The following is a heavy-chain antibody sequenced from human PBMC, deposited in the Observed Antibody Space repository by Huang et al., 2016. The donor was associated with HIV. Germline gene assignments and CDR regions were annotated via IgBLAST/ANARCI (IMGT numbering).Heavy chain of an antibody. CDR1: GFTFSSYG. CDR2: RSDDGSNK. Sequence: QVQPVESGGGVVQPGRSLRLSCAASGFTFSSYGMHWVRQAPGKGLEWVAVRSDDGSNKNYADSVKGRFTTSRDNSKNTLYLQMNSLRAEDTAVYYCAKDRYVDGSCWFDPWGQGTLVTVSS. D-gene: IGHD5-12*01. CDR3: AKDRYVDGSCWFDP. V-gene: IGHV3-30*18. J-gene: IGHJ5*02.